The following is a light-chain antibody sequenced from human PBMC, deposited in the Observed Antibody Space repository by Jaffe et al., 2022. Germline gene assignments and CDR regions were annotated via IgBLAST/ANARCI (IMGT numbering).Light chain of an antibody. CDR2: GAS. Sequence: EIVLTQSPGTLSLSPGERATLSCRASQSVSSSYLAWYQQKPGQAPRLLIYGASSRATGIPDRFSGGGSRTDFTLTINRLEPEDFAVYYCQQYGSSTYTFGQGTKLEIK. J-gene: IGKJ2*01. V-gene: IGKV3-20*01. CDR1: QSVSSSY. CDR3: QQYGSSTYT.